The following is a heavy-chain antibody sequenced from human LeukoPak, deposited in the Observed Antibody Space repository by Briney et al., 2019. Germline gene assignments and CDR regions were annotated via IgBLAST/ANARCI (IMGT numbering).Heavy chain of an antibody. Sequence: SETLSLTCAVYGGSFSGYYWSSIRQPPGKGLEWIGEINHSGSTNYNPSLKSRVTISVDTSKNQFSLKLSSVTAADTAVYYCARGLWDVRGWYGYWGQGTLVTVSS. CDR2: INHSGST. V-gene: IGHV4-34*01. CDR1: GGSFSGYY. D-gene: IGHD6-19*01. J-gene: IGHJ4*02. CDR3: ARGLWDVRGWYGY.